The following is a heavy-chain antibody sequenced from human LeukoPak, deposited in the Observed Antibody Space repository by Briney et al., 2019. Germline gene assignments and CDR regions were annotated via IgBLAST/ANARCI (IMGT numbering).Heavy chain of an antibody. D-gene: IGHD2-2*01. CDR2: INHSGST. Sequence: SETLSLTCAVYGGSFSGYYWSWIRQPPGKWLEWIGEINHSGSTNYNPSLKSRVTISVDTSKNQFSLKLSSVTAADTAVYSCARAVPQGYYYMDVWGKGTTVTVSS. CDR3: ARAVPQGYYYMDV. J-gene: IGHJ6*03. CDR1: GGSFSGYY. V-gene: IGHV4-34*01.